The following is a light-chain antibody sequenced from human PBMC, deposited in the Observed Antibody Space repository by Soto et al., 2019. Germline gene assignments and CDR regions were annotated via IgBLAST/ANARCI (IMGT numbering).Light chain of an antibody. J-gene: IGKJ1*01. CDR3: QHYNSYSEA. V-gene: IGKV1-5*03. CDR2: KAS. Sequence: DIQMTQSPSTLSGSVGDRVTITCRARQTISSWLAWYQQKPGKAPKLLIYKASTLKSGVPSRFSGSGSGTEFTLTISSLQPDAFATYYCQHYNSYSEAFGQGTKVELK. CDR1: QTISSW.